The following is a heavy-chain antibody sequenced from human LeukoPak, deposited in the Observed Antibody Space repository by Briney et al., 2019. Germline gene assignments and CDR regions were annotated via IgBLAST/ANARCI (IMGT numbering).Heavy chain of an antibody. V-gene: IGHV3-33*06. CDR1: GFTFSSYG. J-gene: IGHJ4*02. CDR2: IWYDGSNK. Sequence: QPGGSLRLSCAAPGFTFSSYGMHWVRQAPGKGLEWVAVIWYDGSNKYYADSVKGRFTISRDNSKNTLYLQMNSLRAEDTAVYYCAKDFFSGYDYRYYFDYWGQGTLVTVSS. D-gene: IGHD5-12*01. CDR3: AKDFFSGYDYRYYFDY.